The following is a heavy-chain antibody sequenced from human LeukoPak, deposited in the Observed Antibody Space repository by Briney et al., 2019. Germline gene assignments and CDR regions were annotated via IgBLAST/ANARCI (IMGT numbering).Heavy chain of an antibody. CDR1: GYTFTSYG. CDR2: ISAYNGNT. D-gene: IGHD2-2*01. CDR3: ARVIPFYCSSTSCPYYFDY. V-gene: IGHV1-18*01. J-gene: IGHJ4*02. Sequence: GASVKVSCKASGYTFTSYGISWVRQAPGQGLEWMGWISAYNGNTNYAQKLQGRVTMTTDTSTSTAYMELRSLRSDDTAVYYCARVIPFYCSSTSCPYYFDYWGQGTLVTVSS.